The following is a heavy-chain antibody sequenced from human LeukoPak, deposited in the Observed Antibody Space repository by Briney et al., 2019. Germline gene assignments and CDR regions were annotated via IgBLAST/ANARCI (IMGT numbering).Heavy chain of an antibody. J-gene: IGHJ4*02. CDR2: INSDGSST. CDR1: GFSFSSYG. CDR3: ASLDYGDYRLDY. V-gene: IGHV3-74*01. D-gene: IGHD4-17*01. Sequence: GGSLRLSCAASGFSFSSYGMNWVRQAPGKGLVWVSRINSDGSSTSYADSVKGRFTISRDNAKNTLYLQMNSLRAEDTAVYYCASLDYGDYRLDYWGQGTLVTVSS.